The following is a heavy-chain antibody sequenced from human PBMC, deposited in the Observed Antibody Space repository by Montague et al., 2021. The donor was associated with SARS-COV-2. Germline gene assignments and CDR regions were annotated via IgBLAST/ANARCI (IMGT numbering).Heavy chain of an antibody. Sequence: SVKVSFKASGYNFNDYGITWVRRAPGQGLEWLGWISPYNVNTYYGQNFQGRVTLSADASTRTVYMELRSLSSADTAAYYCGRSNWRYFYYGVDVWGQGTTVTVSS. V-gene: IGHV1-18*01. CDR2: ISPYNVNT. CDR1: GYNFNDYG. J-gene: IGHJ6*02. CDR3: GRSNWRYFYYGVDV. D-gene: IGHD5-24*01.